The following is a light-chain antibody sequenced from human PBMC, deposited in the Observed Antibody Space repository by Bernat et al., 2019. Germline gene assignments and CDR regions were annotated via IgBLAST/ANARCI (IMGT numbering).Light chain of an antibody. CDR1: KLGSKY. Sequence: SYELTQPPSVSVSPGQTASITCSGDKLGSKYTCWYQQKPGQSPVVVIYRDDKRPSGIPERFSGSHSGNTATLTISGAQAMDEADYYCQAWDSSAGVFGGGTKLIVL. J-gene: IGLJ3*02. CDR2: RDD. V-gene: IGLV3-1*01. CDR3: QAWDSSAGV.